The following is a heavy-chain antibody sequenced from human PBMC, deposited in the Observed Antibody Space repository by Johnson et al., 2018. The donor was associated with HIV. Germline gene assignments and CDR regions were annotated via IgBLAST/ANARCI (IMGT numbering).Heavy chain of an antibody. V-gene: IGHV3-20*04. D-gene: IGHD2-2*01. Sequence: VPLVESGGGVVWPGGSLRLSCAASGFTLDEYDMSWVRQVPGQGLEWVSGFYRKGGCTGYAAYVKGRFPISRDHSKNTLYLQMNSLRAEGTVVYYCAKPVVPAGDDLDMYEFAFDIWGQGTMVTVSS. CDR3: AKPVVPAGDDLDMYEFAFDI. J-gene: IGHJ3*02. CDR2: FYRKGGCT. CDR1: GFTLDEYD.